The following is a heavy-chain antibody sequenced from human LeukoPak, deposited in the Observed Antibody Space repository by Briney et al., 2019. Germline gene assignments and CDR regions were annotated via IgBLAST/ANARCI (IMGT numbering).Heavy chain of an antibody. CDR1: GGSVSSYY. V-gene: IGHV4-59*02. D-gene: IGHD2-21*01. CDR3: AREANSPTARYWYFDL. CDR2: VYYSGST. Sequence: SETLSLTCTVSGGSVSSYYWGWMRQSPGKGLEWIGYVYYSGSTNYNPALKSRVTISLDTSENQFSLKLSSVTAADTAVYYCAREANSPTARYWYFDLWGRGTQVTVSS. J-gene: IGHJ2*01.